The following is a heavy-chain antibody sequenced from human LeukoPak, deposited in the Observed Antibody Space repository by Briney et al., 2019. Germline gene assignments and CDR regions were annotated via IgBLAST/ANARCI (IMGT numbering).Heavy chain of an antibody. CDR1: GFTFSDYA. CDR3: VKDSEMATINAFDI. Sequence: GGSLRLSCSASGFTFSDYATHWVRQAPRKGLEYVSEISSNGGSTYYADSVKGRFTISRDNSKNTLYLQMSSLRAEDTAVYYCVKDSEMATINAFDIWGQGTMVTVSS. J-gene: IGHJ3*02. V-gene: IGHV3-64D*06. D-gene: IGHD5-24*01. CDR2: ISSNGGST.